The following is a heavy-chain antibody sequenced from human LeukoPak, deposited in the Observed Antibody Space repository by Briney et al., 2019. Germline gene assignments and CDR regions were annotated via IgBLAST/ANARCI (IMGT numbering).Heavy chain of an antibody. V-gene: IGHV1-18*01. CDR1: GYTFTTYG. CDR2: ISAYNGNT. Sequence: ASVKASCKASGYTFTTYGISWVRQAPGQGLEWMGWISAYNGNTNYAQKLQGRVTMTTDTSTSTAYMELRSLRSDDTAVYYCARESKQWLVGTYFDYWGQGTLVTVSS. J-gene: IGHJ4*02. CDR3: ARESKQWLVGTYFDY. D-gene: IGHD6-19*01.